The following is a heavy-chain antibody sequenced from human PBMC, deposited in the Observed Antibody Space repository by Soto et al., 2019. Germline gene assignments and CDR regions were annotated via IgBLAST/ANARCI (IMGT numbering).Heavy chain of an antibody. CDR2: IYYSGST. CDR1: GGSISSSSYY. Sequence: LPETLSLTCTVSGGSISSSSYYWGWIRQPPGKGLEWIGSIYYSGSTYYNPSLKSRVTISVDTSKNQFSLKLSSVTAADTAVYYCARVGRLRFLEWRYYYGMDVWGQGTTVTVSS. D-gene: IGHD3-3*01. J-gene: IGHJ6*02. V-gene: IGHV4-39*01. CDR3: ARVGRLRFLEWRYYYGMDV.